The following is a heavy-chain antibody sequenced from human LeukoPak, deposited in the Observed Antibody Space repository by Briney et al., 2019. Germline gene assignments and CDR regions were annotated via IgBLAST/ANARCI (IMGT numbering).Heavy chain of an antibody. CDR2: IYYSGST. Sequence: PSETRSLTCTVSGGSISSSSYYWGWIRQPPGKGLEWIGSIYYSGSTYYNPSLKSRVTISVDTSKNQFSLKLSSVTAADTAVYCCAALQRRGYFDYWGQGTLVTVSS. CDR3: AALQRRGYFDY. D-gene: IGHD5-18*01. V-gene: IGHV4-39*01. CDR1: GGSISSSSYY. J-gene: IGHJ4*02.